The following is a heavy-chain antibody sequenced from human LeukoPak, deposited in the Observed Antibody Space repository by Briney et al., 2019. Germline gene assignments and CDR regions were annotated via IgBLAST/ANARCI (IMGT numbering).Heavy chain of an antibody. J-gene: IGHJ3*02. CDR2: ISPSGGST. CDR1: GYTFTSNY. V-gene: IGHV1-46*01. Sequence: GASVKVSCKAFGYTFTSNYMHWVRQAPGQGPEWMGVISPSGGSTTYAQKFQGRVTLTRDMSTSTAYMELRSLRSDDTAVYYCARETPGYCSGGSCARHAFDIWGQGTMVTVSS. CDR3: ARETPGYCSGGSCARHAFDI. D-gene: IGHD2-15*01.